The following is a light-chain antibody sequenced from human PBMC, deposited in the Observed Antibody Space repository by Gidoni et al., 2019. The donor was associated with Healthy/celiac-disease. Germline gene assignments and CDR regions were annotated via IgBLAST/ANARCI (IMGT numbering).Light chain of an antibody. V-gene: IGLV3-19*01. CDR3: NSRDSSGNHHVV. J-gene: IGLJ2*01. CDR1: SLRSYY. CDR2: GKN. Sequence: SSELTQDPAVSVALGQTVRITCQGDSLRSYYASWYQQKPGQAPVLVIYGKNNRPSGIPDRFSGSSSGNTASLTITGAQAEEEADYYCNSRDSSGNHHVVFGGGTKLTV.